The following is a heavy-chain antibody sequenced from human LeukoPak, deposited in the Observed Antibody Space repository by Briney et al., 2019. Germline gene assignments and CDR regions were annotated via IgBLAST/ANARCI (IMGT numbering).Heavy chain of an antibody. V-gene: IGHV1-2*02. J-gene: IGHJ1*01. CDR1: GYTFTGYY. Sequence: ASVKVSCKASGYTFTGYYMHWGGQSARHGLEGRGLINPNSSDTEYAQKFQGRVTMTRDTTITTAYMELSRLRYDDTVVYYCASPDCGGDCRLIQYWGQGTLVTVSS. CDR2: INPNSSDT. CDR3: ASPDCGGDCRLIQY. D-gene: IGHD2-21*01.